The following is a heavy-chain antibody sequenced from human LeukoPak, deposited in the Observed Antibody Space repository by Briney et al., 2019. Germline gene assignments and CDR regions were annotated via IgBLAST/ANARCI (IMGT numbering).Heavy chain of an antibody. J-gene: IGHJ4*02. CDR1: GFTFSSYG. Sequence: GRSLRLSCAASGFTFSSYGVHWVRQAPGKGLEGVAIISYDGSNKYYADSVKGRFTISRDNSKNTLYLQMNSLRAEDTAVYYCAKDLTPQWLVPDPFDYWGQGTLVTVSS. D-gene: IGHD6-19*01. CDR2: ISYDGSNK. V-gene: IGHV3-30*18. CDR3: AKDLTPQWLVPDPFDY.